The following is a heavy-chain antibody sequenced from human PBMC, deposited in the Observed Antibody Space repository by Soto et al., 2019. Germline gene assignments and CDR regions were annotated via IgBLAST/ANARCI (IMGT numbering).Heavy chain of an antibody. CDR2: ISSRSTNI. D-gene: IGHD6-19*01. Sequence: GGSLRLSCVGSGFTFSGYSMAWVRQAPGRGLEWVASISSRSTNIDYADSVKGRFTISRDNAKNLVSLQMSSLRGEDTALYYCAKFTEPGYSSIWYYFEYWGQGTPVTVSS. J-gene: IGHJ4*02. CDR1: GFTFSGYS. CDR3: AKFTEPGYSSIWYYFEY. V-gene: IGHV3-21*06.